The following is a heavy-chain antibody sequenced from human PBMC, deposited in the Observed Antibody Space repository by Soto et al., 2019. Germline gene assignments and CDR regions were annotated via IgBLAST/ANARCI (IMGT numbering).Heavy chain of an antibody. V-gene: IGHV4-59*01. D-gene: IGHD3-10*01. CDR1: GGSISNYY. CDR3: AREVSHGSGSRNNWFDP. Sequence: QVQLQESGPGLVKPSETLSLTCTVSGGSISNYYWSWIRLSPGKGLEWVGNIDYSGSASYNPSLKSRVTISIDTSKNHCSLRLTSVAAADTAVYYCAREVSHGSGSRNNWFDPWGQGILVTVSS. J-gene: IGHJ5*02. CDR2: IDYSGSA.